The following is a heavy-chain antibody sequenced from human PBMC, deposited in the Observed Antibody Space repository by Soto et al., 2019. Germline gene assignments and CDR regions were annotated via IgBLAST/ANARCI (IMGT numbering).Heavy chain of an antibody. CDR3: ARLVYDSSGYRSG. CDR2: IYYSGST. Sequence: SETLSLTCTVSGGSISSYYWSWIRQPPGKGLEWIGSIYYSGSTYYNPSLKSRVTISVDTSKNQFSLKLSSVTAADTAVYYCARLVYDSSGYRSGWGQGTLVPVSS. CDR1: GGSISSYY. V-gene: IGHV4-39*01. J-gene: IGHJ4*02. D-gene: IGHD3-22*01.